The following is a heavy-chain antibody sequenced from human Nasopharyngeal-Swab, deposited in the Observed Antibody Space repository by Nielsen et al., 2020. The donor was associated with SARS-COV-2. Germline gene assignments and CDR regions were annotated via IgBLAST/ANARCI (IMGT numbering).Heavy chain of an antibody. CDR3: ARGAGTAMATGDY. V-gene: IGHV3-21*01. CDR1: GFTFSSYS. Sequence: WGSLRLSCAASGFTFSSYSMNWVRQAPGKGLEWVSSISSSSSYIYYADSVKGRFTISRDNAKNSLYLQMNSLRAEDTAVYYCARGAGTAMATGDYWGQGTLVTVSS. CDR2: ISSSSSYI. J-gene: IGHJ4*02. D-gene: IGHD5-18*01.